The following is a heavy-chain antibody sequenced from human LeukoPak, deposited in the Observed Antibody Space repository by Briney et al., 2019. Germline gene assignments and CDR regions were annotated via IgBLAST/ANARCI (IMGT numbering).Heavy chain of an antibody. V-gene: IGHV3-74*01. CDR1: GFTFSSYW. CDR3: ARPSHSGYEEGMDV. D-gene: IGHD5-12*01. Sequence: PGGSLSLSCAASGFTFSSYWMHWVRQAPGKGLVWVSRINSDGRSTIYADYVKGRFTISRDNAKNTLYLQMNSLRAEDTGVYYCARPSHSGYEEGMDVWGQGTTVTVSS. CDR2: INSDGRST. J-gene: IGHJ6*02.